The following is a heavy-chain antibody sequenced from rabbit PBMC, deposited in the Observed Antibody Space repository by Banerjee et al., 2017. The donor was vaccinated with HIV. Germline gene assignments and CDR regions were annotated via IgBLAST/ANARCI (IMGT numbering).Heavy chain of an antibody. CDR1: GFIFSDNYY. Sequence: QSLEESGGDLVKPGASLTLSCKASGFIFSDNYYMCWVRQAPGKGLEWVGCIAAGSSDSAYYANWAKGRFTISKISSTTVTLHMTSLAAADTATYFCARLDCTAGYVGYAYVTFHAMDLWGPGTLVTVS. J-gene: IGHJ6*01. V-gene: IGHV1S40*01. CDR3: ARLDCTAGYVGYAYVTFHAMDL. D-gene: IGHD6-1*01. CDR2: IAAGSSDSA.